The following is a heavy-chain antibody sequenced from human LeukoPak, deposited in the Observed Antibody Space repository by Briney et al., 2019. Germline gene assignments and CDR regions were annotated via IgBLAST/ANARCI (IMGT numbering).Heavy chain of an antibody. V-gene: IGHV3-7*01. J-gene: IGHJ4*02. CDR1: GFTFSTYG. CDR2: IKQDGSEK. CDR3: ARDPVAGSFDY. Sequence: PGGSLRLSCAASGFTFSTYGMSWVRQAPGKGLEWVANIKQDGSEKYYVDSVKGRFTISRDNAKNSLYLQMNSLRAEDTAVYYCARDPVAGSFDYWGQGTLVTVSS. D-gene: IGHD6-19*01.